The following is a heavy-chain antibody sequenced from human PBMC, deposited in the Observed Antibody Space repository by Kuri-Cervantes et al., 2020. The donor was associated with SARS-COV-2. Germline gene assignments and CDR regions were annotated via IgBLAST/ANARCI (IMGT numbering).Heavy chain of an antibody. CDR2: ISPLFGKA. J-gene: IGHJ4*02. Sequence: SVKVSCKTSGGSFRTFIISWVRQAPGQGLEWMGGISPLFGKANYAQKFQGRVTITADESTSTVYMEVSSLRFEDKAVYYCTKEKGNTYGFDYWGQGTLVTVSS. V-gene: IGHV1-69*13. CDR3: TKEKGNTYGFDY. D-gene: IGHD5-18*01. CDR1: GGSFRTFI.